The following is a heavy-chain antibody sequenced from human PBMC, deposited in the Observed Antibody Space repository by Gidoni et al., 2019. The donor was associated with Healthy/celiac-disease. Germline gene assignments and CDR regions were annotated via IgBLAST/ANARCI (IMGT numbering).Heavy chain of an antibody. CDR2: IYYSGST. V-gene: IGHV4-39*01. Sequence: QLQLQESGPGLVKPSETLSLTCTVSGGSISSSNYYWGWIRQPPGKGLEWVGSIYYSGSTYYNPSLKSRVTISVDTSKNQFSLKLSSVTAADTAVYYCASPSNPGYIYGSPPNFDSWGQGTLVTVSS. J-gene: IGHJ4*02. CDR1: GGSISSSNYY. CDR3: ASPSNPGYIYGSPPNFDS. D-gene: IGHD5-18*01.